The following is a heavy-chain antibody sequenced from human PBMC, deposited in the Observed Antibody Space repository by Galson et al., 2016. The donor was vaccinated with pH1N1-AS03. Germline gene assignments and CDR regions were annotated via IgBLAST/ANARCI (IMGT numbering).Heavy chain of an antibody. J-gene: IGHJ3*01. CDR1: GFTFSRSA. CDR2: VNASGGRT. V-gene: IGHV3-23*01. Sequence: SLRLSCAASGFTFSRSAMSWVRQVHGKGLEGVSSVNASGGRTSYANSVKGRLTVSRDNSKNTLSLEMSSLSVENTAEYYCVAGGSGTDLFDVWGLGTMVIVSS. CDR3: VAGGSGTDLFDV. D-gene: IGHD3-10*01.